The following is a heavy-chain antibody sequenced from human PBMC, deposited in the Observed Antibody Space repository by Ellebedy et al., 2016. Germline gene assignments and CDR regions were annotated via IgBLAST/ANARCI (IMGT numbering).Heavy chain of an antibody. CDR2: ISAYNGNT. J-gene: IGHJ4*02. CDR1: GYTFTSYG. D-gene: IGHD3-10*01. CDR3: AREGRITMVRGATGPDY. Sequence: ASVKVSCXASGYTFTSYGISWVRQAPGQGLEWMGWISAYNGNTNYAQKLQGRVTMTTDTSTSTAYMELRSLRSDDTAVYYCAREGRITMVRGATGPDYWGQGTLVTVSS. V-gene: IGHV1-18*01.